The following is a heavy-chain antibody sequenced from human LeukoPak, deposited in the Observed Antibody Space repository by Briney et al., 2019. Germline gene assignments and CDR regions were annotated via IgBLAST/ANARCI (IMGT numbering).Heavy chain of an antibody. CDR3: ARDLYYYDSSESPRDI. CDR1: GGSISSGDYY. J-gene: IGHJ3*02. Sequence: SETLSLTYTVSGGSISSGDYYWSWIRQPPGKGLEWIGYIYYSGSTYYNPSLKSRVTISVDTSKNQFSLKLSSVTAADTAVYYCARDLYYYDSSESPRDIWGQGTMVTVSS. D-gene: IGHD3-22*01. V-gene: IGHV4-30-4*01. CDR2: IYYSGST.